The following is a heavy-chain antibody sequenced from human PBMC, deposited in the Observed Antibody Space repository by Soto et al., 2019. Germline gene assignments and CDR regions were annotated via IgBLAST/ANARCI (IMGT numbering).Heavy chain of an antibody. CDR2: ISWDGGST. CDR3: AKAPSIKGMILNYGMDV. D-gene: IGHD3-22*01. CDR1: GFTFDDYT. V-gene: IGHV3-43*01. Sequence: GGSLRLSCAASGFTFDDYTMHWVRQAPGKGLEWVSLISWDGGSTYYADSVKGRFTISRDNSKNSLYLQMNSLRTEDTALYYCAKAPSIKGMILNYGMDVWGQGTTVTVSS. J-gene: IGHJ6*02.